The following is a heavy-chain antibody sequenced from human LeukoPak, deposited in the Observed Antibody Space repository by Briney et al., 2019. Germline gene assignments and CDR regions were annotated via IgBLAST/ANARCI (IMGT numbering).Heavy chain of an antibody. D-gene: IGHD3-22*01. V-gene: IGHV3-30*04. Sequence: GGSLRLSCAASGFIFSSYTMHWVRQAPGMGLEWVALISYDGSSKYYADSVKGRFTISRDNSKNTLYLQMNSLRAEDTAVYYCARAYYYDSSAEFDYWGQGTLVTVSS. J-gene: IGHJ4*02. CDR2: ISYDGSSK. CDR3: ARAYYYDSSAEFDY. CDR1: GFIFSSYT.